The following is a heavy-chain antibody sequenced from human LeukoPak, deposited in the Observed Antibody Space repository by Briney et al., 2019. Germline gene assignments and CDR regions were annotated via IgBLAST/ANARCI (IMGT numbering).Heavy chain of an antibody. CDR2: IYTSGST. J-gene: IGHJ4*02. CDR3: ARGYYDFWSGYPYYFDY. Sequence: SETLSLTCTVSGGSISSGSYYWSWIRQPAGKGLEWLGRIYTSGSTNYNPSLKSRVTISVDTSKNQFSLKLSSVTAADTAVYYCARGYYDFWSGYPYYFDYWGQGTLVTVSS. D-gene: IGHD3-3*01. CDR1: GGSISSGSYY. V-gene: IGHV4-61*02.